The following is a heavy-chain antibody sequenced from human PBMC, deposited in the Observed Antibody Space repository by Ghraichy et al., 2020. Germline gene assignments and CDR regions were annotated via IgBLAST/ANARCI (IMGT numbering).Heavy chain of an antibody. Sequence: SQTLSLTCTVSGGSISSGGYYWSWIRQHPGKGLEWIGYIYYSGSTYYNPSLKSRVTISVDTSKNQFSLKLSSVTAADTAVYYCARVTAYSSGWYLLDYWGQGTLVTVSS. CDR3: ARVTAYSSGWYLLDY. V-gene: IGHV4-31*03. J-gene: IGHJ4*02. CDR1: GGSISSGGYY. CDR2: IYYSGST. D-gene: IGHD6-19*01.